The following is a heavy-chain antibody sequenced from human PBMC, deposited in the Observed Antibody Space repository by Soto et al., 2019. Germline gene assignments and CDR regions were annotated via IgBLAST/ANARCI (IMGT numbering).Heavy chain of an antibody. D-gene: IGHD1-26*01. Sequence: GGSLRLSCEASGFSFRSYGLHWVRQAPGKGLEWVGLISYDGSNQFYADSVRGRFTISRDNSNNTLYLQMTSLRVEDTAVYYCAKDLFSGGSYPNWFDPWGHGTLVTVSS. CDR3: AKDLFSGGSYPNWFDP. V-gene: IGHV3-30*18. CDR1: GFSFRSYG. CDR2: ISYDGSNQ. J-gene: IGHJ5*02.